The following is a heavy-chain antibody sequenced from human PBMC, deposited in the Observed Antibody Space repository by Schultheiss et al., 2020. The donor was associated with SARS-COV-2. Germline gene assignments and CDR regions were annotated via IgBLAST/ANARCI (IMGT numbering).Heavy chain of an antibody. J-gene: IGHJ3*02. CDR2: IHYVGNT. Sequence: SETLSLTCTVSGGSINSDIYYWNWIRQQPGKGLEWIGSIHYVGNTYYNPSLQSRVSLTLDKSRNQFSLKLTSVTAADTAVYYCARNNLLEHYDSSGFYTHSSGDAFNIWSQGTVVTVSS. CDR3: ARNNLLEHYDSSGFYTHSSGDAFNI. V-gene: IGHV4-31*03. D-gene: IGHD3-22*01. CDR1: GGSINSDIYY.